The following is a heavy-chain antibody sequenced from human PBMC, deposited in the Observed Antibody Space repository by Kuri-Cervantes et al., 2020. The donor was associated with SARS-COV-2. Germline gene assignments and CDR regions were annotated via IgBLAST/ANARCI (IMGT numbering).Heavy chain of an antibody. CDR3: ARLRRHNDGWFATGYYMDV. Sequence: SETLSLTCGVYGGSFGNFLWDWVRQPPGKGLEWIGEINYSGTTNYNPSLKSRVTISVGPSKNLFSLNLTSVTAADTAMYYCARLRRHNDGWFATGYYMDVWGKGTTVTVSS. J-gene: IGHJ6*03. V-gene: IGHV4-34*01. CDR1: GGSFGNFL. D-gene: IGHD6-19*01. CDR2: INYSGTT.